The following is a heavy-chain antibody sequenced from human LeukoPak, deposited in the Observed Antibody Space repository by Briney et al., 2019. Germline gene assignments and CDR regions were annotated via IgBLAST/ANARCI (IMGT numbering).Heavy chain of an antibody. V-gene: IGHV3-33*08. CDR3: AGGGYDFWSGYYDFDY. CDR2: IWYDGSNK. CDR1: GFTFNSYA. D-gene: IGHD3-3*01. J-gene: IGHJ4*02. Sequence: PGGSLRLSCAASGFTFNSYAMHWVRQAPGKGLEWVAVIWYDGSNKYYADSVKGRFTISRDNSKNTLYLQMNSLRAEDTAVYYCAGGGYDFWSGYYDFDYWGQGTLVTVSS.